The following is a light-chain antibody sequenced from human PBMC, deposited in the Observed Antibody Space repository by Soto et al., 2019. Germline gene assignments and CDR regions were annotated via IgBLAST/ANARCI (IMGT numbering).Light chain of an antibody. CDR1: SSNIGSNT. CDR2: SNN. J-gene: IGLJ2*01. CDR3: AAWDDSMNGVV. V-gene: IGLV1-44*01. Sequence: QSVLTQSPSASGTPGQRVTISCSGSSSNIGSNTVNWYQQLPGTAPKLLIYSNNQRPSGVPDRFSGSKSGTSASLAISGRQAEDEADYYCAAWDDSMNGVVFGGGTKLTVL.